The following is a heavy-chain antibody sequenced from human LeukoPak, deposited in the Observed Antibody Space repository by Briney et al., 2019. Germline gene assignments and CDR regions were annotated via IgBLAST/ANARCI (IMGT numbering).Heavy chain of an antibody. V-gene: IGHV4-30-2*01. D-gene: IGHD4-17*01. Sequence: PSETLSLTCAVSGGSISSGGYSWSWIRQPPGKGLEWIGYIYHSGSTYYNPSLKSRVTISVDRSKNQFSLKLSSVTAADTAVYYCAGDYGDNGIPFDYWGQGTLVTVSS. J-gene: IGHJ4*02. CDR1: GGSISSGGYS. CDR2: IYHSGST. CDR3: AGDYGDNGIPFDY.